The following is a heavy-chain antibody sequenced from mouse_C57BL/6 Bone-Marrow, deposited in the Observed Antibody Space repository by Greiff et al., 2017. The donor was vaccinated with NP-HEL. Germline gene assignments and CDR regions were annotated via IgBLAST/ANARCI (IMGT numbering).Heavy chain of an antibody. V-gene: IGHV1-81*01. CDR3: AEFYDGYCWYFDV. D-gene: IGHD2-3*01. CDR2: IYPRSGNT. J-gene: IGHJ1*03. Sequence: LVESGAELARPGASVKLSCKASGYTFTSYGISWVKQRTGQGLEWIGEIYPRSGNTYYNEKFKGKATLTADKSSSTAYMELRSLTSEDSAVYFGAEFYDGYCWYFDVWGTGTTVTVSS. CDR1: GYTFTSYG.